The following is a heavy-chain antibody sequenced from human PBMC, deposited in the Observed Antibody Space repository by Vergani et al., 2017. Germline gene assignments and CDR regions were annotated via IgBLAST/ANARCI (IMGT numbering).Heavy chain of an antibody. CDR2: IYSGGST. V-gene: IGHV3-53*01. Sequence: EVQLVESGGGLIQPGGSLRLSCAASGFTVSSNYMSWVRQAPGKGLEWVSVIYSGGSTYYADSVKGRFTISRDNSKNTLYLQMNSLRAEDTAVYYCARTMDRGVITFDYWGQGTLVTVSS. J-gene: IGHJ4*02. D-gene: IGHD3-10*01. CDR1: GFTVSSNY. CDR3: ARTMDRGVITFDY.